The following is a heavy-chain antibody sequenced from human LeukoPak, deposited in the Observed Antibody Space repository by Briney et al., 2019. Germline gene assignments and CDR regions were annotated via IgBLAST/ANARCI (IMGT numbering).Heavy chain of an antibody. CDR1: GFNFNNYV. D-gene: IGHD3-10*01. J-gene: IGHJ3*02. Sequence: GGSLRLSCAASGFNFNNYVMHWVRQAPGKGLEWVTEISFDGGKKTYVDSVKGRFTISRDSPKNTVYLQMDSLRAEDTAVYYCARGAEKILSFGEYPSDAFDIWGQGTMVSVTS. V-gene: IGHV3-30*03. CDR3: ARGAEKILSFGEYPSDAFDI. CDR2: ISFDGGKK.